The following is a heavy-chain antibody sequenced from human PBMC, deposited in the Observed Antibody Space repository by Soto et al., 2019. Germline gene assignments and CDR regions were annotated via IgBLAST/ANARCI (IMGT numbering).Heavy chain of an antibody. CDR3: ARARAAMVYYYYYGMDV. CDR1: GGSISSGGYS. V-gene: IGHV4-30-2*01. J-gene: IGHJ6*02. CDR2: IYHSGST. D-gene: IGHD2-2*01. Sequence: QLQLQESGSGLVKPSQTLSLTCAVSGGSISSGGYSWSWIRQPPGKGLEWIGYIYHSGSTYYNPSLKSRVTISVDRSKNQFSLKLSSVTAADTAVYYCARARAAMVYYYYYGMDVWGQGTTVTVSS.